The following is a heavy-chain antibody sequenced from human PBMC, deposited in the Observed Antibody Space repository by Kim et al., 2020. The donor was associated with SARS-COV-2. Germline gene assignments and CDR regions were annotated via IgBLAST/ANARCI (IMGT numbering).Heavy chain of an antibody. V-gene: IGHV4-34*01. Sequence: SETLSLTCAVYGGSFSGYYWSWIRQPPGKGLEWIGEINHSGSTNYNPSLKSRVTISVDTSKNQFSLKLSSVTAADTAVYYCARGPSVLNWFDPWGQGTLVTVSS. CDR2: INHSGST. CDR1: GGSFSGYY. J-gene: IGHJ5*02. CDR3: ARGPSVLNWFDP.